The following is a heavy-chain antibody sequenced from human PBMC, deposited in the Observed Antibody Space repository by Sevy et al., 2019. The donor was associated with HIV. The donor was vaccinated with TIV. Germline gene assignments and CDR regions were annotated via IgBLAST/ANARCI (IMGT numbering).Heavy chain of an antibody. V-gene: IGHV3-7*03. Sequence: GGSLRLACAASGFTFSSYWMSWVRLAPGKGLEWVANIKQDGSEKDYVDSVKGRFTISRDNAKNSLYLQMNSLRAEDTAVYYCARWLAYFDYWVQGTLVTVSS. CDR3: ARWLAYFDY. CDR1: GFTFSSYW. D-gene: IGHD6-19*01. CDR2: IKQDGSEK. J-gene: IGHJ4*02.